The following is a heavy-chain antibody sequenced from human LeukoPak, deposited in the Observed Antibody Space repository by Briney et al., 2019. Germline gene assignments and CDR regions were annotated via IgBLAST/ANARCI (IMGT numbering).Heavy chain of an antibody. Sequence: PGGSLRLSCAASGFTFSSYAMSWVRQAPGKGLEWVSAISGSGGTTYYADSVKGRFTISRDNSKNTLYLQMNSLRAEDTAVYYCAKDTNLLWSSKGAFDIWGQGTMVTVSS. J-gene: IGHJ3*02. CDR2: ISGSGGTT. V-gene: IGHV3-23*01. D-gene: IGHD3-10*01. CDR1: GFTFSSYA. CDR3: AKDTNLLWSSKGAFDI.